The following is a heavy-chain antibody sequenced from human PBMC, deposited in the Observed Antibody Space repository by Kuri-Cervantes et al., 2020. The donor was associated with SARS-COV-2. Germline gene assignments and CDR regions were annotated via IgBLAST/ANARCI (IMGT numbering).Heavy chain of an antibody. CDR1: GFNYLNYA. Sequence: GESLKISCTASGFNYLNYAIHWVRQAPGTGLEWVAVVSYNGTNKYYADSVKGRFTISRDNSRNIVYLQMNSLRAEDTAVYYCARDGPLCSTSCYFDYWGQGTLVTVSS. CDR3: ARDGPLCSTSCYFDY. CDR2: VSYNGTNK. J-gene: IGHJ4*02. V-gene: IGHV3-30-3*01. D-gene: IGHD2-2*01.